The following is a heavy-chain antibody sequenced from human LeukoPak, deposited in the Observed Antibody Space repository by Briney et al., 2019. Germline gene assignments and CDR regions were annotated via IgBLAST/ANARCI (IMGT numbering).Heavy chain of an antibody. J-gene: IGHJ3*02. D-gene: IGHD2-21*01. V-gene: IGHV4-39*07. Sequence: PSETLSLTCTVSGGSISSSSYYWGWIRQPPGKGLEWIGNIYYSGSTYYNPSLKSRVTISVDTSKNQFSLKLSSVTAADTAVYYCARCRHTRLDAFDIWGQGTMVTVSS. CDR2: IYYSGST. CDR3: ARCRHTRLDAFDI. CDR1: GGSISSSSYY.